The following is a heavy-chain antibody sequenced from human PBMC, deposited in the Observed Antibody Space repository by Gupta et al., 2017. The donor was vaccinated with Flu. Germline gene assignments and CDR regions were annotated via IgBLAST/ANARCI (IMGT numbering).Heavy chain of an antibody. CDR1: SFSGYY. J-gene: IGHJ4*02. CDR3: ARVIAVAVRIDY. D-gene: IGHD6-19*01. V-gene: IGHV4-34*01. CDR2: IKHSGST. Sequence: SFSGYYWSWIRQPPGKGLEWIGEIKHSGSTNYNPSLKSRVTISVDTSKNQVSLKRSSVTAADTAGYYCARVIAVAVRIDYWGQGTLVTVS.